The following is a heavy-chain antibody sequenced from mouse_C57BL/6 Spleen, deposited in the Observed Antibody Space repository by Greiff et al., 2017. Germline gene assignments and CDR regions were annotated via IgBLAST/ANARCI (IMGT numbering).Heavy chain of an antibody. J-gene: IGHJ4*01. CDR3: ARSDYYGSSYIYYAMDY. D-gene: IGHD1-1*01. CDR1: GYTFTSYW. V-gene: IGHV1-7*01. CDR2: INPSGGYT. Sequence: QVQLQQSGAELAKPGASVKLSCTASGYTFTSYWMHWVHQRPGQGLEWIGYINPSGGYTKYNQKFKDKATLTGDKSSSTAYMQLSSLTYEDSAVYYCARSDYYGSSYIYYAMDYWGQGTSVTVSS.